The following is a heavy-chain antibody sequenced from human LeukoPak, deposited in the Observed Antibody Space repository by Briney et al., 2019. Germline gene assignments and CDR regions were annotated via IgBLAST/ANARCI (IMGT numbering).Heavy chain of an antibody. D-gene: IGHD6-19*01. CDR1: GGSISGNNYF. CDR2: IYYSGST. V-gene: IGHV4-39*01. CDR3: ARLLSSDWYKGAFDI. J-gene: IGHJ3*02. Sequence: SETLSLTCTVSGGSISGNNYFWGWIRQPPGKGLEWIGSIYYSGSTYYNPSLKSRVTFSVDTSKNQFSLKLSSVTAADTAVYYCARLLSSDWYKGAFDIWGQGTMVTVSS.